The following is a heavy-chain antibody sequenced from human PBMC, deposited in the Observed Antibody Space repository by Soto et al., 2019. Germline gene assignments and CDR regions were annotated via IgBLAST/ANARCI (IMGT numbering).Heavy chain of an antibody. J-gene: IGHJ6*02. CDR1: GYTFTSYD. CDR2: MNPNSGNT. D-gene: IGHD2-15*01. CDR3: ARGQGVVAVDYYYYGMDV. Sequence: ASVKVSCKASGYTFTSYDINWVRQATGQGPEWMGWMNPNSGNTGYAQKFQGRVTMTRNTSISTAYMELSSLRSEDTAVYYCARGQGVVAVDYYYYGMDVWGQGTTVTVSS. V-gene: IGHV1-8*01.